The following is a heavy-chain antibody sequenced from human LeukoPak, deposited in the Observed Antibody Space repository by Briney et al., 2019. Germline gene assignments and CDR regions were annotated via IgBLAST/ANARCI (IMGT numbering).Heavy chain of an antibody. CDR1: GFTFSSYS. V-gene: IGHV3-21*01. CDR2: ISSGSSYI. Sequence: GGSLRLSCAASGFTFSSYSMNWVRQAPGKGLEWVSSISSGSSYIYYADSVKGRFTISRDNAKNSLYLQMNSLRAEDTAVYYCARDRDDSSGLGDYWGQGTLVTVSS. D-gene: IGHD3-22*01. CDR3: ARDRDDSSGLGDY. J-gene: IGHJ4*02.